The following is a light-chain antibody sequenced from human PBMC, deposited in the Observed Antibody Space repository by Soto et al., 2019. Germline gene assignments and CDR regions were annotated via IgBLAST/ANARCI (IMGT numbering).Light chain of an antibody. CDR2: AAS. CDR1: QSVSSY. J-gene: IGKJ3*01. Sequence: EIVLTQSPATLSLSPGERATLSCRASQSVSSYLAWYQQKPGQAPRLLIYAASTLQSGVPSRFSGSGSGTEFTLTISSLQPEDFATYYCQQLKSYPLTFGPGTKVDI. V-gene: IGKV3-11*01. CDR3: QQLKSYPLT.